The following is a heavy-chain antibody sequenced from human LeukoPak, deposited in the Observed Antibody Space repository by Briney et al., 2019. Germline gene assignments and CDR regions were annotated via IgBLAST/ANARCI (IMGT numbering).Heavy chain of an antibody. Sequence: SETLSLTCAVYGGSFSGYYWSWIRQPLGKGLEWIGEINHSGSTNYNPSLKSRVTISVDTSKNQFSLKLSSVTAADTAVYYCARAPRYYFDYWGQGTLVTVSS. CDR3: ARAPRYYFDY. J-gene: IGHJ4*02. CDR1: GGSFSGYY. CDR2: INHSGST. V-gene: IGHV4-34*01.